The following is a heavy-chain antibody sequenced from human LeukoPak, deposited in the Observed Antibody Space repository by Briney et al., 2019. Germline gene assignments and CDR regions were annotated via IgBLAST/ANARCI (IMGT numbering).Heavy chain of an antibody. J-gene: IGHJ4*02. Sequence: ASVKVSCKASGYTFPSYFMHWVRQAPAQGLEWMGIINPTGGSTTYAQKFQGRVTMTRDTSTSTVYMELSSLRSDDTAVYYCASTAARRFDYWGQGTLVTVSS. CDR1: GYTFPSYF. V-gene: IGHV1-46*01. D-gene: IGHD6-6*01. CDR3: ASTAARRFDY. CDR2: INPTGGST.